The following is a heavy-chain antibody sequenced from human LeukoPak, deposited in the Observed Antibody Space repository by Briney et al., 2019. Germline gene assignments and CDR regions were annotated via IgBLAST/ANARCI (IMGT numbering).Heavy chain of an antibody. Sequence: ASVKVSCKASGYTFTSYYMHWVRQAPGQGLEWMGIINPSGGSTSYAQKFQGRVTMTRDTSTSTVYMELSSLRSEDTAVYYCAAVAGPYYFDYWGQGTLVTVSS. D-gene: IGHD6-19*01. CDR2: INPSGGST. V-gene: IGHV1-46*01. CDR3: AAVAGPYYFDY. CDR1: GYTFTSYY. J-gene: IGHJ4*02.